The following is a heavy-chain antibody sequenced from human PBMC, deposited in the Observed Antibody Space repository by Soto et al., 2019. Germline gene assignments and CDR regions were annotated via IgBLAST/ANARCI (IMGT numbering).Heavy chain of an antibody. Sequence: QVQLVQSGAEVKQPGSSVKVSCKAYGGTFSSYSINWVRQAPGQGHEWMGEIIPIFGTANYAQKFQGRVTITADESTSTAYMELSSLRSEDTAVYYCARDGGRHSGGIDYWGQGTLVTVSS. CDR1: GGTFSSYS. V-gene: IGHV1-69*01. CDR2: IIPIFGTA. CDR3: ARDGGRHSGGIDY. J-gene: IGHJ4*02. D-gene: IGHD1-26*01.